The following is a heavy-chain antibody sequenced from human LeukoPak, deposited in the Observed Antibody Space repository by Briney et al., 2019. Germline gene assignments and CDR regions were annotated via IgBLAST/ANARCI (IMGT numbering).Heavy chain of an antibody. Sequence: SETLSLTCAVYGGSFSGYYWSWIRQPPGKGLEWIGEINHSGSTNYNPSLKSRVTISVDTSKNQFSLKLSSVTAADTAVYYRARHSPPRGYSYGYLGDDAFDIWGQGTMVTVSS. V-gene: IGHV4-34*01. CDR2: INHSGST. CDR3: ARHSPPRGYSYGYLGDDAFDI. D-gene: IGHD5-18*01. J-gene: IGHJ3*02. CDR1: GGSFSGYY.